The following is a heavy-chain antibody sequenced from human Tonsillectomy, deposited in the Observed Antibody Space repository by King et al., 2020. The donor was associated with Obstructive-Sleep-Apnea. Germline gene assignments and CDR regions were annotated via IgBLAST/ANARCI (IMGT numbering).Heavy chain of an antibody. D-gene: IGHD3-9*01. V-gene: IGHV3-23*04. CDR1: GFTFSSYA. Sequence: VQLVESGGGLVQPGGSLRLSCAASGFTFSSYAMSWVRQAPGKGLEWVSAISGSGGSTYYADYVKGLFTISRDNSKNTLYLQMNSLRAEDTAVYYCAKDTLRYFDWLLPGLNYWGQGTLVTVSS. J-gene: IGHJ4*02. CDR3: AKDTLRYFDWLLPGLNY. CDR2: ISGSGGST.